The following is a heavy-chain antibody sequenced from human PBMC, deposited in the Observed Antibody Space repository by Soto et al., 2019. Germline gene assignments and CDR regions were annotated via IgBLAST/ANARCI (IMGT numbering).Heavy chain of an antibody. V-gene: IGHV4-59*08. D-gene: IGHD3-16*01. CDR2: IYYSGST. CDR1: GGSISSYY. Sequence: QVQLQESGPGLVKPSETLSLTCTVSGGSISSYYWSWIRQPPGKGLEWIGYIYYSGSTNYNPSLKSRVTISVDTSKNQFSLKLSSVTAADTAVYYCARQETYYDYIWGSHKDGHFDYWGQGTLVTVSS. J-gene: IGHJ4*02. CDR3: ARQETYYDYIWGSHKDGHFDY.